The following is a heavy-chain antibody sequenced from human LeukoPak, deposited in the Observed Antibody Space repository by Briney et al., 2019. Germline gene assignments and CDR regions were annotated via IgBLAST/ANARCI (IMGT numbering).Heavy chain of an antibody. V-gene: IGHV5-51*01. CDR2: IFPGDSDT. J-gene: IGHJ4*02. D-gene: IGHD6-19*01. CDR3: ARHDPPGSGWYLPFDY. Sequence: GESLKISCKGSGYSFTSYWVAWVRQMPGKGLEWMGIIFPGDSDTRYSLSFQGQVTISVDKSISTAYLQWSSLKASDTAIYYCARHDPPGSGWYLPFDYWGQGTLVTVSS. CDR1: GYSFTSYW.